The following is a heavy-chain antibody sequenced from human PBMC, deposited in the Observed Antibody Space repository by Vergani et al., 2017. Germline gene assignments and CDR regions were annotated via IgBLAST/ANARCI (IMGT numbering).Heavy chain of an antibody. CDR2: LCPSGST. Sequence: QVQMQESGPGLVKTSETLSLTCSASGAPISYWCWSWLRQPAGKGLEWIGRLCPSGSTNYKPSLKSRVTISVDTFKNQFSLKLSSVTAADTAVYYCAREGGRGYSGYDHDYWGQGTLVTVSS. V-gene: IGHV4-4*07. CDR3: AREGGRGYSGYDHDY. D-gene: IGHD5-12*01. CDR1: GAPISYWC. J-gene: IGHJ4*02.